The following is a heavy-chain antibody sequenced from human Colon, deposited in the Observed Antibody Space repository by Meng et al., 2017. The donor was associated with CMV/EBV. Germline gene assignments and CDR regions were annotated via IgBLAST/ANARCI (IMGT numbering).Heavy chain of an antibody. CDR2: IGRSGTDV. J-gene: IGHJ4*02. V-gene: IGHV3-21*01. D-gene: IGHD1-26*01. CDR3: LTDPNWGAF. CDR1: EFIFKTYD. Sequence: VQLVGFGGGLVKPGGALRLSCAASEFIFKTYDMYRVRQAPGKGLEWVSSIGRSGTDVAYADPVEGRFTISRDKNSLYLEMKSLRADDTAVYYCLTDPNWGAFWGQGTLVTVSS.